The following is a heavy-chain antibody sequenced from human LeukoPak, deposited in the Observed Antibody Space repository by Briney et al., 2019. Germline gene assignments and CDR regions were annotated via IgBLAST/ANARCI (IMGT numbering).Heavy chain of an antibody. Sequence: NPGESLKISCKGSGYSFTSYWIGWVRQMPGKGLEWMGIIYPGDSDTRYSPSFQGQVTISADKSISTAYLQWSSLKASDTAMYYCARHGDDSSGYYLKHAFDIWGQGTMVTVSS. J-gene: IGHJ3*02. V-gene: IGHV5-51*01. D-gene: IGHD3-22*01. CDR2: IYPGDSDT. CDR1: GYSFTSYW. CDR3: ARHGDDSSGYYLKHAFDI.